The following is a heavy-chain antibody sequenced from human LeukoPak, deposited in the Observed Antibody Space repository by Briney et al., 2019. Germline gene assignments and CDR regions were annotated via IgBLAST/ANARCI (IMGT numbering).Heavy chain of an antibody. CDR2: INHSGST. V-gene: IGHV4-34*01. Sequence: SETLSLTCAVYGGSFSGYYWSWIRQPPGKGLEWIGEINHSGSTNYNPSLKSRVTISVDTSKNQFSLKLSSVTAADTAVYYCARGAAALPLRFLEWLFPHYFDYWGQGTLVTVSS. J-gene: IGHJ4*02. CDR1: GGSFSGYY. D-gene: IGHD3-3*01. CDR3: ARGAAALPLRFLEWLFPHYFDY.